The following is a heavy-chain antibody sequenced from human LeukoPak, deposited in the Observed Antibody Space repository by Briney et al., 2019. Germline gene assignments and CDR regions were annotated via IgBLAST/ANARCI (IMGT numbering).Heavy chain of an antibody. CDR2: MNPNSGNT. CDR1: GYTFTGYY. J-gene: IGHJ4*02. CDR3: ARGDYDFWSGYIDY. V-gene: IGHV1-8*02. D-gene: IGHD3-3*01. Sequence: ASVKVSCKASGYTFTGYYMHWVRQAPGQGLEWMGWMNPNSGNTGYAQKFQGRVTMTRNTSISTAYMELSSLRSEDTAVYYCARGDYDFWSGYIDYWGQGTLVTVSS.